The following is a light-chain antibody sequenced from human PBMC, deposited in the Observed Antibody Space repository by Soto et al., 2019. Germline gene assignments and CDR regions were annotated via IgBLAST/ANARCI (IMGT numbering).Light chain of an antibody. Sequence: ENVLTQSPATLSLSPGERATLSCRASQSVGNNLAWYQQKPGQAPGLLIYEASTRATGIPARFSGSGSGTDFTLTINRLEPEDFALYYCQQYGSSPPTFGQGTKVDIK. CDR2: EAS. CDR3: QQYGSSPPT. CDR1: QSVGNN. V-gene: IGKV3-20*01. J-gene: IGKJ1*01.